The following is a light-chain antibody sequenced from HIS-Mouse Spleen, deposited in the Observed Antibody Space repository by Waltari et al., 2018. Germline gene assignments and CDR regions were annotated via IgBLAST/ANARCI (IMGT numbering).Light chain of an antibody. CDR1: QSVSSSY. Sequence: EIVLTQSPATLSLSPGERATLACSASQSVSSSYLAWYQQKPGQAPRLLIYGASSRATGIPDSVSGSGSGTDFTLTISRLEPEDFAVYYCQQYGSSPRTFGQGTKVEIK. J-gene: IGKJ1*01. CDR2: GAS. V-gene: IGKV3-20*01. CDR3: QQYGSSPRT.